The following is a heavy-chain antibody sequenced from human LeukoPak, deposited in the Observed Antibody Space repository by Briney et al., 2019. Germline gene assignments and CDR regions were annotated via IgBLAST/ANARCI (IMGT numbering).Heavy chain of an antibody. CDR2: ISAYNGNT. V-gene: IGHV1-18*01. D-gene: IGHD6-19*01. Sequence: GASVKVSCKASGYTFTSYGISWVRQAPGQGLEWMGWISAYNGNTNYAQKPQGRVTMTTDTSTSTAYMELRSLRSDDTAVYYCARDSRIAVAGIGDYWGQGTLVTVSS. CDR1: GYTFTSYG. J-gene: IGHJ4*02. CDR3: ARDSRIAVAGIGDY.